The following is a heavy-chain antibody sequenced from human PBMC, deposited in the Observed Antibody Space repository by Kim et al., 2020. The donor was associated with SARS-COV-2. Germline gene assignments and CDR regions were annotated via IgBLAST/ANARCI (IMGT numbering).Heavy chain of an antibody. J-gene: IGHJ6*02. Sequence: GGSLRLSCAASGFTFSSYEMNWVRQAPGKGLEWVSYISSSGSTIYYADSVKGRFTISRDNAKNSLYLQMNSLRAEDTAVYYCARGFPEWFGELTGHGMDVWGQGTTVTVSS. CDR1: GFTFSSYE. D-gene: IGHD3-10*01. CDR2: ISSSGSTI. CDR3: ARGFPEWFGELTGHGMDV. V-gene: IGHV3-48*03.